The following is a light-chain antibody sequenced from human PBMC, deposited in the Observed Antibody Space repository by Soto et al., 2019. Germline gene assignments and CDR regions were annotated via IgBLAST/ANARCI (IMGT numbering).Light chain of an antibody. CDR2: TGS. CDR1: QGISNW. Sequence: DIQMTQSPSSVSASVGDRVSITCRASQGISNWLAWYQQKPGRASKLLIYTGSSLQSGVPSRFSGTGSGTDFTLTISCLQPEDVATYYCQQANSCPLTFGGGTKVEIK. V-gene: IGKV1-12*01. CDR3: QQANSCPLT. J-gene: IGKJ4*01.